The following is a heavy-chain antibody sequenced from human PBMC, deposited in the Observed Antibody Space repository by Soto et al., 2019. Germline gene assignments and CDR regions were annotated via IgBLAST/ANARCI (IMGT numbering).Heavy chain of an antibody. CDR1: GFTFSSYA. V-gene: IGHV3-23*01. CDR2: ISGSGLNT. CDR3: ARGDVVVLTATSNFDY. J-gene: IGHJ4*02. Sequence: EVQLLESGGGLVQPGGSLTLSCAASGFTFSSYAMSWVRQAPGKGLEWVSAISGSGLNTYYAESVKGRFTISRDNAKNSLYLQMNSLRAEDTAVYYCARGDVVVLTATSNFDYWGQGTLVTVSS. D-gene: IGHD2-21*02.